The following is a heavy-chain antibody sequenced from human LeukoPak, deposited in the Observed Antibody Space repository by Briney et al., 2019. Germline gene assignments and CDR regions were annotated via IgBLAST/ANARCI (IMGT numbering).Heavy chain of an antibody. CDR1: RGSISSGGYY. D-gene: IGHD2-2*01. J-gene: IGHJ5*02. Sequence: SETLSLTCTVSRGSISSGGYYWSWIRRHAGKGVEWIGYIHDSGSTHYSPSLKSRISISVDTSRNQFSLKLSSVTAADTAVYYCARSRYCSSSSCSRSRRDRDVEWFDPWGQGTLVTVSS. CDR2: IHDSGST. CDR3: ARSRYCSSSSCSRSRRDRDVEWFDP. V-gene: IGHV4-31*03.